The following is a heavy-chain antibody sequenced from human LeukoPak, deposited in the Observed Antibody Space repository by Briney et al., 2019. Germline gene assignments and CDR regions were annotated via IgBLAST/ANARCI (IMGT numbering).Heavy chain of an antibody. CDR3: AKDRMKWRVAAASIGY. Sequence: GGSLRLSCAASGFTFSSYSMSWVRQAPGKGLEWVSALSGSGGNTYYADSVKGRFTISRDNSKCTLYLQMNSLRGDDTAVYYCAKDRMKWRVAAASIGYWGRGTLVTVST. V-gene: IGHV3-23*01. D-gene: IGHD2-2*01. CDR2: LSGSGGNT. CDR1: GFTFSSYS. J-gene: IGHJ4*02.